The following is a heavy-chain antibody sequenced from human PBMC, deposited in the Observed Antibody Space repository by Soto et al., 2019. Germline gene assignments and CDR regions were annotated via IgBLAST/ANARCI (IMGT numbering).Heavy chain of an antibody. CDR2: ISGSGGST. Sequence: GGPLRLSCAASGFTFSSYAMSWVRQAPGKGQEWVSAISGSGGSTYYADSVKGRFTISRDNSKNTLYLQMNSLRAEDTAVYYCAKSMRGNDFWSGVLVSFDYWGQGTLVPVSS. V-gene: IGHV3-23*01. J-gene: IGHJ4*02. D-gene: IGHD3-3*01. CDR1: GFTFSSYA. CDR3: AKSMRGNDFWSGVLVSFDY.